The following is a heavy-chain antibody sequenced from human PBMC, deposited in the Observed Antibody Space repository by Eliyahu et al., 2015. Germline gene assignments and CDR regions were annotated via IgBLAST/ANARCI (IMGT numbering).Heavy chain of an antibody. CDR2: ISGSGGKT. CDR1: GFXFSXYA. CDR3: AKDIWAYSDTTRWFDY. D-gene: IGHD1-26*01. V-gene: IGHV3-23*01. Sequence: EVQLLESGGDLVQPGGXLRLXCAASGFXFSXYAMAWVRQAPGKGLEWVSSISGSGGKTFTADSVKGRFTISRDDSKKTLYLQMSSLRAEDTAVYYCAKDIWAYSDTTRWFDYWGQGTLVTVSS. J-gene: IGHJ4*02.